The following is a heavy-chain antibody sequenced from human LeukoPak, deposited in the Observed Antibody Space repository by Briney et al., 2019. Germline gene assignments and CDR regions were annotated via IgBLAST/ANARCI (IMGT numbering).Heavy chain of an antibody. V-gene: IGHV3-43*02. CDR1: GFTFDDYA. CDR2: ISGDGGST. CDR3: AKEFRSANGMDV. J-gene: IGHJ6*02. Sequence: GGSLRLSCAASGFTFDDYAMHWVRQAPGKGLEWVSLISGDGGSTYYADSVKGRFTISRDNSKNSLYLQMNSLRTEDTAFYYCAKEFRSANGMDVWAKGPRSPSP.